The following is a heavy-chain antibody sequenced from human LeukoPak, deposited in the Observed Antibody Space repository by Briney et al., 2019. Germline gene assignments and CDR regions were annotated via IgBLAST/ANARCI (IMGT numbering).Heavy chain of an antibody. V-gene: IGHV3-64*02. J-gene: IGHJ6*02. Sequence: PGGSLRLSCAASGFTFSSYAMHWVRQAPGKGLDYASAVNSNGGSTYYADSVKGRFTISRDNSKNTLYLQMGSLRAEDMAVYYCARGNRENYYYGLDVWGQGTTVTVSS. CDR1: GFTFSSYA. CDR3: ARGNRENYYYGLDV. CDR2: VNSNGGST.